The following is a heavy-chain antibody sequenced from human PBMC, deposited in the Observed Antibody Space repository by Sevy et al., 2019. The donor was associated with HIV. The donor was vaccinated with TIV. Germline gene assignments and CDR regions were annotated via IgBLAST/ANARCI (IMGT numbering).Heavy chain of an antibody. J-gene: IGHJ4*02. V-gene: IGHV3-74*01. CDR3: AKDFDWPSGY. Sequence: GGSLRLSCEASGFTFSSYWMHWVRQVPGKGLVWVSRIDPDGSRTSYVDSVKGRFTISRDKAKNTLYLQMNSLGGEETAVYYCAKDFDWPSGYWGQGTLVTVSS. D-gene: IGHD3-9*01. CDR2: IDPDGSRT. CDR1: GFTFSSYW.